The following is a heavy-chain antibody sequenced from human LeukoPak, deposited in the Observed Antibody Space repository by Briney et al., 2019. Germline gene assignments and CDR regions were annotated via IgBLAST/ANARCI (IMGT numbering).Heavy chain of an antibody. Sequence: GGSLRLSCAASGFTFDDYAMHWVRQAPGKGLEWVSGISWNSGSIGYAGSVKGRFTISRDNAKNSLYLQMNSLRAEDTALYYCAKDHYYGSGSYYNGDYFDYWGQGTLVTVSS. V-gene: IGHV3-9*01. CDR3: AKDHYYGSGSYYNGDYFDY. J-gene: IGHJ4*02. CDR2: ISWNSGSI. D-gene: IGHD3-10*01. CDR1: GFTFDDYA.